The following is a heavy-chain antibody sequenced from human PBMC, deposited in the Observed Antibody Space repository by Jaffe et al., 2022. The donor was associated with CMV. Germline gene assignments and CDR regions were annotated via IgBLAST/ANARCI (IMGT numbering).Heavy chain of an antibody. Sequence: EVQLVESGGGLVQPGGSLRLSCSASGFTFSSYAMHWVRQAPGKGLEYVSAISSNGGSTYYADSVKGRFTISRDNSKNTLYLQMSSLRAEDTAVYYCVKYGSGDRYYFDYWGQGTLVTVSS. CDR3: VKYGSGDRYYFDY. CDR1: GFTFSSYA. V-gene: IGHV3-64D*06. CDR2: ISSNGGST. J-gene: IGHJ4*02. D-gene: IGHD3-10*01.